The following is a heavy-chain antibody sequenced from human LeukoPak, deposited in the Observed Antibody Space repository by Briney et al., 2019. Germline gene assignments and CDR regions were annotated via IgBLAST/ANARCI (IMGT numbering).Heavy chain of an antibody. Sequence: SETLSLTCAVYGGSFSGYCWSWIRQPPGKGLEWIGEINHSGSTNYNPSLKSRVTISVDTSKNQFSLKLSSVTAADTAVYYCARGRFTMIVPLLQNWFDPWGQGTLVTVSS. CDR2: INHSGST. D-gene: IGHD3-22*01. J-gene: IGHJ5*02. V-gene: IGHV4-34*01. CDR1: GGSFSGYC. CDR3: ARGRFTMIVPLLQNWFDP.